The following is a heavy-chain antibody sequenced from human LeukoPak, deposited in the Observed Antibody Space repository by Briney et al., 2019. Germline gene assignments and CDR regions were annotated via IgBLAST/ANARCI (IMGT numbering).Heavy chain of an antibody. CDR1: GYTFTSYA. Sequence: GASVKVSCKGSGYTFTSYAISWVRQAPGQGLDHMGWVSAYNGNTNYVQRFQGRVTMTTDSSTSTAYMELRSLTSDDTAVYYCARLYSSGWPLEAMDVWGQGTTVTVSS. V-gene: IGHV1-18*01. CDR3: ARLYSSGWPLEAMDV. CDR2: VSAYNGNT. J-gene: IGHJ6*02. D-gene: IGHD6-19*01.